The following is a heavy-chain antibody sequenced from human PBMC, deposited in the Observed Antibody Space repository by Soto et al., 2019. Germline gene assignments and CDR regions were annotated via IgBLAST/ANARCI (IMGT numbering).Heavy chain of an antibody. V-gene: IGHV1-69*13. D-gene: IGHD2-21*02. J-gene: IGHJ6*02. Sequence: ASVKVSCKASGGTFSSYAISWVRQAPGQGLEWMGGIIPIFGTANYAQKFQGRVTITADESTSTAYMELSSLRSEDTAVYYCARGYSGIVVVTALNYGMDVWGQGTTVTVSS. CDR3: ARGYSGIVVVTALNYGMDV. CDR1: GGTFSSYA. CDR2: IIPIFGTA.